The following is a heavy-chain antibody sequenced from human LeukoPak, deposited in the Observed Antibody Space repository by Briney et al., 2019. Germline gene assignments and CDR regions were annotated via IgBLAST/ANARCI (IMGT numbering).Heavy chain of an antibody. CDR1: GYTFTGYY. CDR2: INPNSGGT. V-gene: IGHV1-2*03. J-gene: IGHJ4*02. Sequence: GASVKVSCKASGYTFTGYYMHWVLQAPGQGLEWMGWINPNSGGTDYAQKFQGRVTMTRDTSISTAYMELSRLRSDDTAVYYCARAERGYCSGGSCYSPHYDYWGQGILVTVSS. D-gene: IGHD2-15*01. CDR3: ARAERGYCSGGSCYSPHYDY.